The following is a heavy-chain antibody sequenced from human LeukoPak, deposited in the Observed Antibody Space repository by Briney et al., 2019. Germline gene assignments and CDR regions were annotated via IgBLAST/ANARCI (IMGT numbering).Heavy chain of an antibody. J-gene: IGHJ6*02. D-gene: IGHD3-3*01. CDR3: ARFGYDFWSGYYEDYYGMDV. V-gene: IGHV4-59*01. CDR2: IYYSGST. CDR1: GFTFDDYD. Sequence: LRLSCAASGFTFDDYDMHWVRQPPGKGLEWIGYIYYSGSTNYNPSLKSRVTISVDTSKNQFSLKLSSVTAADTAVYYCARFGYDFWSGYYEDYYGMDVWGQGTTVTVSS.